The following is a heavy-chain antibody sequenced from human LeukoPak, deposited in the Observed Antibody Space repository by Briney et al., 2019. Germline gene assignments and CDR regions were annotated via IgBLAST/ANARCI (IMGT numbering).Heavy chain of an antibody. D-gene: IGHD6-6*01. V-gene: IGHV4-39*01. J-gene: IGHJ4*02. Sequence: SETLSLTCTVSGGSISSSSDYWGWIRQPPGKGLEWIGSIYYSGSTYYNPSLKSRVTTSVDTSKNLFSLKLSSVTAADTAVYYCARQSVRAIAIAARPGNYFNYWGQGTLVTVSS. CDR3: ARQSVRAIAIAARPGNYFNY. CDR2: IYYSGST. CDR1: GGSISSSSDY.